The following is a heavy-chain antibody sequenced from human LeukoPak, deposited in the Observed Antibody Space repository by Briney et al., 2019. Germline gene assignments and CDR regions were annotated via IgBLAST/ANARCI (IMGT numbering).Heavy chain of an antibody. CDR3: AKERFDY. CDR2: ISYDGSNK. CDR1: GFTFSSYG. J-gene: IGHJ4*02. V-gene: IGHV3-30*18. Sequence: GGSLGLSCAASGFTFSSYGMHWVRQAPGKGLEWVAVISYDGSNKYYADSVKGRFTISRDNSKNTLYLQMNSLRAEDTAVYYCAKERFDYWGQGTLVTVSS.